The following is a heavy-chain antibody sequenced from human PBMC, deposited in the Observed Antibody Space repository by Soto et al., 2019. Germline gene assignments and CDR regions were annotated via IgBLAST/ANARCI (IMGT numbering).Heavy chain of an antibody. D-gene: IGHD3-10*01. Sequence: GGSLSLSCAASGFTFSSYAMSWVRQAPGKGLEWVSAISGSGGSTYYADSVKGRFTISRDNSKNTLYLQMNSLRAEDTAVYYCAKDLSRALWFGELFRDYYYYGMDVWGQGTTVTVSS. CDR1: GFTFSSYA. J-gene: IGHJ6*02. V-gene: IGHV3-23*01. CDR2: ISGSGGST. CDR3: AKDLSRALWFGELFRDYYYYGMDV.